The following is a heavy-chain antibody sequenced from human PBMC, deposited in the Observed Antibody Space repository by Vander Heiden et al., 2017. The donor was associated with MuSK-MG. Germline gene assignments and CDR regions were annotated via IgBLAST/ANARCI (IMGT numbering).Heavy chain of an antibody. CDR3: ARDAPLPYCSSTSCYYFDY. CDR2: ISSSSSYI. Sequence: EVQLVESGGGLVKPGGSLRLSCAASGFTFRSYSMNWVRQAPGKGLEWVSSISSSSSYIYYADSVKGRFTISRDNAKNSLYLQMNSLRAEDTAVYYCARDAPLPYCSSTSCYYFDYWGQGTLVTVSS. D-gene: IGHD2-2*01. V-gene: IGHV3-21*01. J-gene: IGHJ4*02. CDR1: GFTFRSYS.